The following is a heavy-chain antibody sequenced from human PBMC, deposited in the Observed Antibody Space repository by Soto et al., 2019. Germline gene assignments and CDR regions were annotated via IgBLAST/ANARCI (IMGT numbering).Heavy chain of an antibody. D-gene: IGHD5-12*01. V-gene: IGHV3-33*01. CDR3: ARGLDGYNLAFDI. CDR2: IWYDGSNE. J-gene: IGHJ3*02. Sequence: GGSLRLSCAASGFTFSSCGMHWVRQAPGKGLEWVAVIWYDGSNEYYADSVKGRFTISRDNSKNTLYLQMDSLRAEDTAVYYCARGLDGYNLAFDIWGRGTMVTVSS. CDR1: GFTFSSCG.